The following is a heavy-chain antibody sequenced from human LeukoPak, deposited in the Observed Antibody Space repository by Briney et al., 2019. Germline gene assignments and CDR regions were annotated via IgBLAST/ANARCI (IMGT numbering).Heavy chain of an antibody. V-gene: IGHV4-34*01. D-gene: IGHD2-15*01. J-gene: IGHJ5*02. Sequence: SETLSLTCAVYDGSFSSYYWTWIRQSPGKGLEWIGEINHSGSTNFNPSLRSRVTISLDTSKNQFSLRLSSVTAAVTAVYYCAREYCSDVSCHDNWFDPWCQGTLVIVSS. CDR1: DGSFSSYY. CDR3: AREYCSDVSCHDNWFDP. CDR2: INHSGST.